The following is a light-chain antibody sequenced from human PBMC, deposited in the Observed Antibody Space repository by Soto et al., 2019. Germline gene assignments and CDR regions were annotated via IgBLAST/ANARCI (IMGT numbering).Light chain of an antibody. CDR1: ASNIGSNS. CDR3: AAWDDSLNGVL. CDR2: GNN. V-gene: IGLV1-44*01. J-gene: IGLJ2*01. Sequence: QSVLTQPPSASGTPGQRVTLSCSGGASNIGSNSVTWYQQLPGTAPKLVLFGNNQRPSGVPDRSSGSRSGTSASLAISGLQSEDAADYYCAAWDDSLNGVLFGGGTKLTVL.